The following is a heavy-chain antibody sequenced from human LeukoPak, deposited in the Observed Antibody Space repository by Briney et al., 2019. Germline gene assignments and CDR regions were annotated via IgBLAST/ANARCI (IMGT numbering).Heavy chain of an antibody. CDR3: AKENVLWFGELLYTDAFDI. D-gene: IGHD3-10*01. V-gene: IGHV3-23*01. CDR2: ISGSGGST. Sequence: PGGSLRLSCAASGFTFSSYAMSWVRQASGKGLEWVSAISGSGGSTYYADSVKGRFTISRDNSKNTLYLQMNSLRAEDTAVYYCAKENVLWFGELLYTDAFDIWGQGTMVTVSS. CDR1: GFTFSSYA. J-gene: IGHJ3*02.